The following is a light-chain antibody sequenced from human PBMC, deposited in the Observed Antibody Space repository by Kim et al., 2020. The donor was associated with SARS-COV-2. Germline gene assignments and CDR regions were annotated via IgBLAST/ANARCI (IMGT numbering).Light chain of an antibody. CDR2: DAS. Sequence: EIVLTQSPATLSLSPGERATLSCRASQSVSNYLGWYQQRPGQPPRLLIYDASNRATDIPARFSGSGSGTDFTLTISSLEPEEFAVYYCQQRSNWPLTFGGGTKVDIK. V-gene: IGKV3-11*01. CDR1: QSVSNY. J-gene: IGKJ4*01. CDR3: QQRSNWPLT.